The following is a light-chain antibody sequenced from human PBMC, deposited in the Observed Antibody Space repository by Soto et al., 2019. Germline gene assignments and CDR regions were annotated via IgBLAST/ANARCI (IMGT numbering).Light chain of an antibody. CDR3: AVWDDSLDGWV. CDR2: NNN. CDR1: SSNIGSHV. V-gene: IGLV1-44*01. J-gene: IGLJ3*02. Sequence: QSVLTQPPSASGTPGQRVTISCSGSSSNIGSHVVYWYQQLAGTAPKLLMYNNNQRPSGVPDRFPGSKSGTSASLAISGLQSEDEADYYCAVWDDSLDGWVFGGGTKVTVL.